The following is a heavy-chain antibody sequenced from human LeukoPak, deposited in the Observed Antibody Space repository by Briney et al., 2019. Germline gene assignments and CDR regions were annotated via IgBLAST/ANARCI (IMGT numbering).Heavy chain of an antibody. Sequence: GGSLRLSCAASGFTVSENYMSSVRQAPGKGVEWVSIVYSGGTTYYADPVKGRFTISRDNSKNTLYLQMRSLRAEDTAVYYCVRDRWPGLGDFWGQGTTVTVSS. CDR3: VRDRWPGLGDF. V-gene: IGHV3-66*01. CDR1: GFTVSENY. J-gene: IGHJ6*02. D-gene: IGHD6-19*01. CDR2: VYSGGTT.